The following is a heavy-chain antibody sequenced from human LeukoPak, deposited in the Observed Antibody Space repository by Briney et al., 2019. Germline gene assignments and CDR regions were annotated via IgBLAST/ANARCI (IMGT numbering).Heavy chain of an antibody. V-gene: IGHV5-51*01. J-gene: IGHJ4*02. CDR1: GCPFTSYW. Sequence: GESLQISCKGSGCPFTSYWIGWARQMPGKGLEWMGIIYPGDSDTRYSPSFQGQVTISADKSITTAYLQWSSLKASDTAMYYCARGTDYYDSTGYPIDYWGQGTLVTVSS. D-gene: IGHD3-22*01. CDR3: ARGTDYYDSTGYPIDY. CDR2: IYPGDSDT.